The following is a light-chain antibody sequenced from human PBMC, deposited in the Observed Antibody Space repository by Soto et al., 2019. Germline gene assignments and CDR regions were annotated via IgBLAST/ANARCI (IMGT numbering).Light chain of an antibody. Sequence: DIQMTQSPSSVSASVGDRVTITCRASQVISSWVAWYQQKPGKAPNLLIYAASNLISGIPSRFSGSGSGTEFTLTITSLQPEDFATYYCEQADSFPHTFGQGTKLEIK. CDR1: QVISSW. CDR3: EQADSFPHT. V-gene: IGKV1D-12*01. J-gene: IGKJ2*01. CDR2: AAS.